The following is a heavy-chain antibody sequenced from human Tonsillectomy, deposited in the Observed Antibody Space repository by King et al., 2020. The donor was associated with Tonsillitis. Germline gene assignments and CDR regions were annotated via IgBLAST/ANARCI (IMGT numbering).Heavy chain of an antibody. V-gene: IGHV3-21*01. CDR1: GFTFSNFD. D-gene: IGHD3-22*01. CDR2: ISSAGRYI. CDR3: AKDKGADYYDSGRGAFDI. J-gene: IGHJ3*02. Sequence: VQLVESGGGLVKPGGSLRLSCATSGFTFSNFDMNWVRQAPGKGLEWVSSISSAGRYIYYADSVKGRFTISRDKAGNAMCLRMESRRVDDTAVYYWAKDKGADYYDSGRGAFDIWGEGTTVIVSS.